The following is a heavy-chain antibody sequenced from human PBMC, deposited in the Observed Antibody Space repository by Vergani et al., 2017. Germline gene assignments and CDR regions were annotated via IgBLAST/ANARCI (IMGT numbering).Heavy chain of an antibody. D-gene: IGHD2-21*01. CDR3: ARSIGYCAGATCRAYYFDH. CDR2: LNPTTGHT. J-gene: IGHJ5*02. V-gene: IGHV1-46*02. Sequence: GVEGRKPGASVTVSCTASGYIFKNYYIHWLRQAPGQAFEWMGILNPTTGHTTSAQKFMGRVDMTRDPSTDTSTRTVQMTLSSLRSEDTAVXYCARSIGYCAGATCRAYYFDHWGQGTRVTVSS. CDR1: GYIFKNYY.